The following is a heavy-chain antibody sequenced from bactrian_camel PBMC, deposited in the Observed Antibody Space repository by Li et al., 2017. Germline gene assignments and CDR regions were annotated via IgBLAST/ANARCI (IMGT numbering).Heavy chain of an antibody. CDR2: IDSDDIT. V-gene: IGHV3S53*01. D-gene: IGHD1*01. Sequence: HVQLVESGGGSVQAGGSLRLSCAASGYTYSTYSMGWFRQAPGEEREGVAFIDSDDITTYEDTVKGRFTVSQDNAKNTLNLQMTSLKPEDTAMYYCAATGQMLSVAGCRTQGTQVTVS. J-gene: IGHJ4*01. CDR1: GYTYSTYS.